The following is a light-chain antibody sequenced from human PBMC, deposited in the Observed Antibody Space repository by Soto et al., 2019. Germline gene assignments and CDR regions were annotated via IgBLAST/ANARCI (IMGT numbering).Light chain of an antibody. CDR2: GAS. V-gene: IGKV3-20*01. CDR3: QQYGTSPWT. CDR1: QSVYNNY. J-gene: IGKJ1*01. Sequence: EIVLTQSPGTLSLSPGERATLSCRASQSVYNNYLAWYQQKPGQAPRLLIYGASSRTTGVPDNFSGTGSGTDFTLTISRLEPEDFAVYYCQQYGTSPWTFGQGTKVEIK.